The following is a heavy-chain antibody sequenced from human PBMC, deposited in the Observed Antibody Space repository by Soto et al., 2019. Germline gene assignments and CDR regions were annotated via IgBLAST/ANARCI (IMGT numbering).Heavy chain of an antibody. CDR2: INAGTGNT. D-gene: IGHD2-15*01. V-gene: IGHV1-3*01. CDR3: ARGCSGGSCYIFKY. J-gene: IGHJ4*02. CDR1: GYTFTSYA. Sequence: QVQLVQSGAEVKKAGASVKVSCKASGYTFTSYAGHWVRQAPGQSLEWMGWINAGTGNTKYSQKFQGRVTITREPSASTVFMELSSLKSEDTAVYYCARGCSGGSCYIFKYWGQGTLVTVSS.